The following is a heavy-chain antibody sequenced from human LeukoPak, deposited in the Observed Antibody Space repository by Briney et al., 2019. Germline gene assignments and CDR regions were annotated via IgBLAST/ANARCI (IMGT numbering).Heavy chain of an antibody. J-gene: IGHJ4*02. CDR1: GYTFTSYD. D-gene: IGHD4-23*01. CDR3: ARQRGNSGGAFDY. V-gene: IGHV1-8*01. Sequence: ASVKVSCKASGYTFTSYDINWVRQATGQGPEWMGWMNPNSGNTGYARKFQGRVTMTRNTSISTAYMELSSLRSEDTAVYYCARQRGNSGGAFDYWGQGTLVTVSS. CDR2: MNPNSGNT.